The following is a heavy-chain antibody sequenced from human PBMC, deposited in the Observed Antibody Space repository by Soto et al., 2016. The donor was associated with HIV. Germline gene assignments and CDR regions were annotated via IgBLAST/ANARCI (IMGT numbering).Heavy chain of an antibody. CDR2: IYHSGST. D-gene: IGHD2-2*01. Sequence: QVQLQESGPGLVKPSETLSLTCAVSGYSISSGYYWGWIRQPPGKGLEWIGSIYHSGSTYYNPSLKSRVTISVDTSKNQFSLKLSSVTAADTAVYYCASPGYCSSTSCWGPLSYWGQGTLVTVSS. V-gene: IGHV4-38-2*01. J-gene: IGHJ4*02. CDR3: ASPGYCSSTSCWGPLSY. CDR1: GYSISSGYY.